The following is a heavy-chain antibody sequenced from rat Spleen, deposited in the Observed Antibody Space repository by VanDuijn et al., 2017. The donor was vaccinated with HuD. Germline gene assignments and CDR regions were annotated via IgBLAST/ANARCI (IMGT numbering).Heavy chain of an antibody. CDR1: GFTYSNYV. D-gene: IGHD1-3*01. J-gene: IGHJ4*01. CDR2: ISTGGGNT. CDR3: AKDRGSYGYVMDA. V-gene: IGHV5S13*01. Sequence: EVQLVESGGGLVQPGRSLKLSCAASGFTYSNYVMAWVRQAPTKGLEWVASISTGGGNTYYRDSVKGRFTISRDNAKNTLYLQMDSLRSEDTATYYCAKDRGSYGYVMDAWGQGASVTVSS.